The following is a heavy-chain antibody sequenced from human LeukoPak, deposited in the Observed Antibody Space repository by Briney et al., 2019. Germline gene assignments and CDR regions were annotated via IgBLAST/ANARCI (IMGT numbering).Heavy chain of an antibody. CDR2: IYSGGST. Sequence: GGSLRLSCAASGFTVSSNYMSWVSQAPGKGLEWVSVIYSGGSTYYADSVKGRFTISRDNSKNTLYLRMNSLRAEDTAVYYCARGTEGRGAFDIWGQGTMVTVSS. D-gene: IGHD1-14*01. CDR1: GFTVSSNY. V-gene: IGHV3-53*01. CDR3: ARGTEGRGAFDI. J-gene: IGHJ3*02.